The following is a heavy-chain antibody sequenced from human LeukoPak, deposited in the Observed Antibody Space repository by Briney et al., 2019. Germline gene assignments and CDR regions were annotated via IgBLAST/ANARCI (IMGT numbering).Heavy chain of an antibody. CDR1: GFTFSNAW. J-gene: IGHJ3*02. CDR2: IKSKTDGGTT. V-gene: IGHV3-15*01. CDR3: TTDYYGSGSYPDAFDI. D-gene: IGHD3-10*01. Sequence: GGSLRLSCAASGFTFSNAWMSRVRQAPGKGLEWVGRIKSKTDGGTTDYAAPVKGRFTISRDDSKNTLYLQMNSLKTEDTAVYYCTTDYYGSGSYPDAFDIWGRGTMVTVSS.